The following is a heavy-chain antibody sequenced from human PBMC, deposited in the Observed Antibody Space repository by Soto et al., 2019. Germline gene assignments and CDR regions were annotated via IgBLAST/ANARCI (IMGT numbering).Heavy chain of an antibody. J-gene: IGHJ6*02. D-gene: IGHD6-6*01. Sequence: PSETLSLTCAVYGGSFSGYSWGWIRQPPGKGLEWIGEINHSGSTNYNPSLKSRVTISVDTSKNQFSLKLSSVTAADTAVYYCARGSSAQGYGMDVWGQGTTVTVSS. CDR1: GGSFSGYS. CDR3: ARGSSAQGYGMDV. V-gene: IGHV4-34*01. CDR2: INHSGST.